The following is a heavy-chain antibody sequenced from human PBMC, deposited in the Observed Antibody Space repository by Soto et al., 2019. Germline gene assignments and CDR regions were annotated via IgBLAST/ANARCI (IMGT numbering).Heavy chain of an antibody. J-gene: IGHJ3*01. V-gene: IGHV1-69*18. CDR1: GGTFTTYT. D-gene: IGHD6-25*01. Sequence: QVQLVQSGAEVRKPGSSVKVSCKTSGGTFTTYTIYWVRQDPGQGLEWMGRVIPLFGTTKYAQNFQDRVKITAEESTSTAYMELSSLRSEDTAVYYCARRLDDRADAAFDVWGEGTAVTVSA. CDR3: ARRLDDRADAAFDV. CDR2: VIPLFGTT.